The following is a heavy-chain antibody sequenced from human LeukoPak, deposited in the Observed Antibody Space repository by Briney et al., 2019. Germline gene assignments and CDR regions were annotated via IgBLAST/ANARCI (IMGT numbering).Heavy chain of an antibody. J-gene: IGHJ4*02. D-gene: IGHD5-24*01. CDR1: GGSFSSGLYY. CDR2: IYISGST. Sequence: PSQTLSLTCTVSGGSFSSGLYYWTWIRQPAGKGLEWIGRIYISGSTNYNPSLKSRVTISRDTSKNEFSLKLSSVTAADTAVYYCARDSRRDGYNLDYWGRGTLVTVSS. CDR3: ARDSRRDGYNLDY. V-gene: IGHV4-61*02.